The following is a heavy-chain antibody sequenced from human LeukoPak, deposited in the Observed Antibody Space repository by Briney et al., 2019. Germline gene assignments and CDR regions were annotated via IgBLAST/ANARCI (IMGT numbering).Heavy chain of an antibody. J-gene: IGHJ4*02. Sequence: PGGSLRLSCAASKFTFSNYCMSWVRQAPGKGLQWVANIKQDGSGKYYVDSVKGRFTISRDNAKNTLYLQMNSLRAEDTAVYYCARGADSGYSSDNWGQGTLVSVSS. CDR2: IKQDGSGK. CDR3: ARGADSGYSSDN. V-gene: IGHV3-7*01. CDR1: KFTFSNYC. D-gene: IGHD3-9*01.